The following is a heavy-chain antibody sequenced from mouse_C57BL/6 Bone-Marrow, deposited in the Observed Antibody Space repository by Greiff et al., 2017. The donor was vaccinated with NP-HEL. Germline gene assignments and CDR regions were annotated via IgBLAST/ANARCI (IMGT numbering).Heavy chain of an antibody. D-gene: IGHD3-2*02. V-gene: IGHV1-26*01. Sequence: EVQLQQSGPELVKPGASVKISCKASGYTFTDYYMNWVKQSHGKSLEWIGDINPNNGGTSYNQKFKGKATLTVDKSSSTAYMELRSLTSEDSAVYYCARRAQASAMDYWGQGTSVTVSS. J-gene: IGHJ4*01. CDR3: ARRAQASAMDY. CDR2: INPNNGGT. CDR1: GYTFTDYY.